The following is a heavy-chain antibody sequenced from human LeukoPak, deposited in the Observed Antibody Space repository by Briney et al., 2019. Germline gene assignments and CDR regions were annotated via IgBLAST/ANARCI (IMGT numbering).Heavy chain of an antibody. D-gene: IGHD3-22*01. V-gene: IGHV4-59*08. CDR3: ARTYYYDSSGYWIVRGAFDI. Sequence: SETLSLTRTVSGGSISSYYWSWIRQPPGKGLEWIGYIYYSGSTNYNPSLKSRVTISVDTSKNQFSLKLSSVTAADTAVYYCARTYYYDSSGYWIVRGAFDIWGQGTMVTVSS. J-gene: IGHJ3*02. CDR2: IYYSGST. CDR1: GGSISSYY.